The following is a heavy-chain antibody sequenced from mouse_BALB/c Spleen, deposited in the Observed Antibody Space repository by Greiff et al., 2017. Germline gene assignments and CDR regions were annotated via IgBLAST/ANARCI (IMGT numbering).Heavy chain of an antibody. V-gene: IGHV5-17*02. D-gene: IGHD2-3*01. J-gene: IGHJ4*01. CDR2: ISSGSSTI. CDR3: TRVDGYYAMDY. Sequence: EVKLMESGGGLVQPGGSRKLSCAASGFPFSSFGMHWVRQAPEKGLEWVAYISSGSSTIYYADTVQGRFTISRDNPKNTLFLQMTSLRSEDTARYYCTRVDGYYAMDYWGQGTSVTVSS. CDR1: GFPFSSFG.